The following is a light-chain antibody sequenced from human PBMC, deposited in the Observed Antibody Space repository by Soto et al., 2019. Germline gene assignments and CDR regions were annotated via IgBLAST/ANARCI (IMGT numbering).Light chain of an antibody. CDR3: QQYNRPWT. CDR1: QSVLYSSNNKNY. CDR2: WAS. J-gene: IGKJ1*01. Sequence: DIVMTQSPDSLAVSLGERATINCKSSQSVLYSSNNKNYLAWYQQKPGQPPKLLIYWASTRESGVPDRFSGSGSGTDYALSINSLQAEDVAAYYWQQYNRPWTLGQGTKLEIK. V-gene: IGKV4-1*01.